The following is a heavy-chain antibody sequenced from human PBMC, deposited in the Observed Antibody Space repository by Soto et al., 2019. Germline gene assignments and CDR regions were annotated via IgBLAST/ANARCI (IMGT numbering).Heavy chain of an antibody. CDR3: ARDVVVVPAATFYYYGMDV. CDR2: VIPIFGTA. J-gene: IGHJ6*02. D-gene: IGHD2-2*01. CDR1: GGTFSSYA. Sequence: GASVKVSCKASGGTFSSYAISWVRQAPGQGLEWMGGVIPIFGTANYAQKFQGRVTITADESTSTAYMELSSLRSEDTAVYYCARDVVVVPAATFYYYGMDVWGQGTTVTVSS. V-gene: IGHV1-69*13.